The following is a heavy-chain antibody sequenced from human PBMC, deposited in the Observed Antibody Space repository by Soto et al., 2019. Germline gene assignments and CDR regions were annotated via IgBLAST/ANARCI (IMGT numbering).Heavy chain of an antibody. CDR3: ARDTFGYVDGFDV. CDR1: GYIFSLYN. J-gene: IGHJ3*01. D-gene: IGHD5-18*01. CDR2: ISGYNGKT. V-gene: IGHV1-18*01. Sequence: GASVKVSCKASGYIFSLYNINWVRQAPGQGLEWMGWISGYNGKTKYAPTFQGRFTMTTDTSTNTGYMELRSLTSDDTAMYYCARDTFGYVDGFDVWGQGTTVTVSS.